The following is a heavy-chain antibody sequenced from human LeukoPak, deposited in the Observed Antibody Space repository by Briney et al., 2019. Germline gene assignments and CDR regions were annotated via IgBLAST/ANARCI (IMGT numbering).Heavy chain of an antibody. CDR3: ARDTEWEKNPDYFDY. J-gene: IGHJ4*02. CDR1: GYTFTSYG. CDR2: ISAYNGNT. V-gene: IGHV1-18*01. D-gene: IGHD1-26*01. Sequence: GASVKVSCKASGYTFTSYGISWVRQAPGQGLEWMGWISAYNGNTNYAQKLQGRVTMTTDTSTSTAYMELRSLRSDDTAAYYCARDTEWEKNPDYFDYWGQGTLVTVSS.